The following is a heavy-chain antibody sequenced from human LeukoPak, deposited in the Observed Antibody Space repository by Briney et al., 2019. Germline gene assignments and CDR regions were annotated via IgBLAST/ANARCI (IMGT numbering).Heavy chain of an antibody. Sequence: PSETLSLTCAVYGGSFSGYYWSWIRQPPGKGLEWIGEINHSGSTYYNPSLKSRVTMSVDTSKNQFSLKLSSVTAADTAVYYCATLTGYSSTSDDYWGQGTLVTVSS. CDR1: GGSFSGYY. CDR3: ATLTGYSSTSDDY. D-gene: IGHD6-13*01. J-gene: IGHJ4*02. V-gene: IGHV4-34*01. CDR2: INHSGST.